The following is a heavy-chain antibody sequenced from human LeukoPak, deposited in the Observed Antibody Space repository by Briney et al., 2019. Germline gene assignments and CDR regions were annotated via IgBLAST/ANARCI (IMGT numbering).Heavy chain of an antibody. V-gene: IGHV5-51*01. D-gene: IGHD5-12*01. CDR3: ARRPGWGRVATIMAFDY. CDR2: IYPGDSDT. Sequence: GESLKISCKGSGYIFTSYWIGWVRQMPGKGLEWMGIIYPGDSDTRYSPSFQGQVTISADKSISTAYLQWSSLKASDTAMYYCARRPGWGRVATIMAFDYWGQGTLVTVSS. CDR1: GYIFTSYW. J-gene: IGHJ4*02.